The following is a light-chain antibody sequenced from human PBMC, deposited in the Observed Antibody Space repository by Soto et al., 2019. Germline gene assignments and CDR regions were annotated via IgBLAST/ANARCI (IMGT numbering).Light chain of an antibody. CDR2: GNT. J-gene: IGLJ1*01. CDR3: SSFAGSNNYPYV. CDR1: ISNIGAGYD. V-gene: IGLV1-40*01. Sequence: QSVLTQPPSVSGAPGQWVTISCTGSISNIGAGYDVHWYQQFPGTAPKLLINGNTNRPSGVPDRFSGSKSGTSASLAITGLLAEDEADYYCSSFAGSNNYPYVFGAGTQLTVL.